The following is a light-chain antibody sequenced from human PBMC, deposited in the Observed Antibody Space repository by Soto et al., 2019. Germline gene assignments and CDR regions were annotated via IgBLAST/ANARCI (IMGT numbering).Light chain of an antibody. CDR1: QSVSSSY. CDR3: QQYGSSPVT. J-gene: IGKJ2*01. Sequence: EIALTQSPGTLSLSPGERATLSCRASQSVSSSYLAWYQQKPGQAPRLLIYAASSRATGIPDRFSGSGSGTDFTLSISRLEAEDFAVYYCQQYGSSPVTFGQGTKLEIK. V-gene: IGKV3-20*01. CDR2: AAS.